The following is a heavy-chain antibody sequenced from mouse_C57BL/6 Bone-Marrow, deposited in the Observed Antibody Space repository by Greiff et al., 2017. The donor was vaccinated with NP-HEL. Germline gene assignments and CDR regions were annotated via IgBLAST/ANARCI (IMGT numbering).Heavy chain of an antibody. CDR2: IYPGDGDT. CDR3: ERGSGY. CDR1: GYAFSSSW. Sequence: QVQLQQSGPELVKPGASVKISCKASGYAFSSSWMNWVKQRPGQGLEWIGRIYPGDGDTNYNGKFKGKATLTADKSSSTAYMQLSSLTSEDSAVYFCERGSGYWGQGTTLTVSS. J-gene: IGHJ2*01. V-gene: IGHV1-82*01.